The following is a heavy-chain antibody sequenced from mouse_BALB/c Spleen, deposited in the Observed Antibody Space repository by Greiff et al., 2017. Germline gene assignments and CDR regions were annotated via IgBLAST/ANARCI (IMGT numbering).Heavy chain of an antibody. CDR2: IYPGDGST. V-gene: IGHV1S56*01. CDR1: GYTFTSYY. J-gene: IGHJ4*01. Sequence: VQLQQSGPELVKPGASVKMSCKASGYTFTSYYIHWVKQRPGQGLEWIGWIYPGDGSTKYNEKFKGKTTLTADKSSSTAYMLLSSLTSEDSAIYFCARRRYDDAMDYWGQGTSVTVSS. CDR3: ARRRYDDAMDY. D-gene: IGHD2-14*01.